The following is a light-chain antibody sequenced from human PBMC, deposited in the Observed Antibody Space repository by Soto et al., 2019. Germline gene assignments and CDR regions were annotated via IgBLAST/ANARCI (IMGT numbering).Light chain of an antibody. J-gene: IGKJ5*01. V-gene: IGKV1-5*01. CDR3: QQYNTYST. CDR1: ESIRTW. CDR2: DAS. Sequence: DIQMTQYHTTLSASIGDRVTITCRASESIRTWLAWYQHKPGKAPKFLIYDASTLQSGVPSRFSGSGSGTEFPLPISSMQPDDFATDYCQQYNTYSTFGQGTRLEIK.